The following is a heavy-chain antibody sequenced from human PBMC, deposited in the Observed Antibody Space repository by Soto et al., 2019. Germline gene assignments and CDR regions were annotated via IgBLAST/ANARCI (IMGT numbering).Heavy chain of an antibody. CDR2: IYSRGST. Sequence: QVHLQESGPGLVRPSQTLSLTCTVSGGSITSGDSYWSWIRPPPGKGLEWIGYIYSRGSTYYNPSLRSRFTISIDTSKNQCSLRLSSVTVADSAVYSCARRLDPDYGDWDYFDYWGQGTLLTVSS. CDR3: ARRLDPDYGDWDYFDY. J-gene: IGHJ4*02. V-gene: IGHV4-30-4*01. CDR1: GGSITSGDSY. D-gene: IGHD4-17*01.